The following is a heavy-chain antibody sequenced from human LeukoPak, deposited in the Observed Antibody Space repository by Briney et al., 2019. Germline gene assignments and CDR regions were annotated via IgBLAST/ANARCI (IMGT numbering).Heavy chain of an antibody. V-gene: IGHV5-51*01. CDR3: ARTVPDIVVVPAATYGFLYNWFDP. D-gene: IGHD2-2*01. CDR1: GDSSISYS. CDR2: LIHADAGT. J-gene: IGHJ5*02. Sequence: SMMISSKGSGDSSISYSYCCVIRLPARERLGWGVLIHADAGTKYNPSFQGQVTISADKSISTASLQWSSLKASDTAMYYCARTVPDIVVVPAATYGFLYNWFDPWGQGTLVTVSS.